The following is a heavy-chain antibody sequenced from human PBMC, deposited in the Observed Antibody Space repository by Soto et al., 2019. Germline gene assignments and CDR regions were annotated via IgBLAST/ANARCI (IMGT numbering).Heavy chain of an antibody. Sequence: SETLSLTCTVSGGSISSSSNYWGWIRQPPGMGLQWIGTIYYSGSTYYNPSLKSRVTISIDTSKNQFSLKLTSVTAADTAVYYCARHPSPSGSTWPLDSWGQGTLVTVSS. CDR3: ARHPSPSGSTWPLDS. CDR2: IYYSGST. D-gene: IGHD6-13*01. CDR1: GGSISSSSNY. V-gene: IGHV4-39*01. J-gene: IGHJ4*02.